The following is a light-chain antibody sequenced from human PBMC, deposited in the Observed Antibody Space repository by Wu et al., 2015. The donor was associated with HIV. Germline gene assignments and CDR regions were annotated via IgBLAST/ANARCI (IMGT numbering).Light chain of an antibody. Sequence: EIVLTQSPGTLSLSPGERATLSCRASQSVSSSYLAWYQQKPGRAPSLLIYGASSRATGIPDRFSGSVSGTDFTLTISRLEPEDFAVYFCQQYGTSPWTFGQGPRWK. J-gene: IGKJ1*01. V-gene: IGKV3-20*01. CDR2: GAS. CDR1: QSVSSSY. CDR3: QQYGTSPWT.